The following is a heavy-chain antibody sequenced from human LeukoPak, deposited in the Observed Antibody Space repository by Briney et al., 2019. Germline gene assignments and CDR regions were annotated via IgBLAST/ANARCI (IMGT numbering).Heavy chain of an antibody. V-gene: IGHV3-23*01. Sequence: GGSLRLSCAASGFTFSSYAMSWVRQAPGKGLEWVSAISGSGGSTYYADSVKGRFTISRDNAKNSLYLQMNSLRAEDTAVYYCARARGNWYYDSSGYAPHDYWGQGTLVTVSS. J-gene: IGHJ4*02. CDR1: GFTFSSYA. D-gene: IGHD3-22*01. CDR3: ARARGNWYYDSSGYAPHDY. CDR2: ISGSGGST.